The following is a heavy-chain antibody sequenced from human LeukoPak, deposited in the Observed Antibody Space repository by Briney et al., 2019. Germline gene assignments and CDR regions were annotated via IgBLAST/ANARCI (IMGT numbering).Heavy chain of an antibody. CDR2: IYTSGST. CDR3: ARHFKGYYYYMDV. D-gene: IGHD3-3*02. V-gene: IGHV4-4*09. Sequence: SETLSLTCTVSGGSISSYYWSWIRQPPGKGLEWIGYIYTSGSTNYNPSLKSRVTISVDTSRNQFSLKLSSVTAADTAVYYCARHFKGYYYYMDVWGKGTTVTVSS. J-gene: IGHJ6*03. CDR1: GGSISSYY.